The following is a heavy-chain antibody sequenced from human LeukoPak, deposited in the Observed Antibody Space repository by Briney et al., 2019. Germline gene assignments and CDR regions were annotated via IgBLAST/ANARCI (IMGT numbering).Heavy chain of an antibody. CDR2: IKEDGSEK. Sequence: PGGSLRLSCAAPGFTFSTYWMSWVRQAPGKGLEWVANIKEDGSEKYYVDSVKGRFTISRDNAKNSLYLQMNSLRAEDTAVYYCARDQGIYFDYWGQGTLVTVSS. CDR3: ARDQGIYFDY. J-gene: IGHJ4*02. CDR1: GFTFSTYW. V-gene: IGHV3-7*01.